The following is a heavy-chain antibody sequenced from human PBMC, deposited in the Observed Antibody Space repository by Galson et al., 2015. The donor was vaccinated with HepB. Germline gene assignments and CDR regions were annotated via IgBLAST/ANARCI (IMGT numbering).Heavy chain of an antibody. CDR2: IYPGDSDT. V-gene: IGHV5-51*03. Sequence: QSGAEVKKPGESLKISCKGSGYSFTSYWIGWVRQMPGKGLEWMGIIYPGDSDTRYSPSFQGQVTTSADKSISTAYLQWSSLKASDTAMYYCARRGSCSGGSCYPGYYYYMDVWGKGTTVTVSS. CDR3: ARRGSCSGGSCYPGYYYYMDV. CDR1: GYSFTSYW. D-gene: IGHD2-15*01. J-gene: IGHJ6*03.